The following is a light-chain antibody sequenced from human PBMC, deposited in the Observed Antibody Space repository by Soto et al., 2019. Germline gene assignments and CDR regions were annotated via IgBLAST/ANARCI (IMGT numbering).Light chain of an antibody. J-gene: IGKJ3*01. Sequence: EIVLTQSPGTLSLSPGERATLSCRASQSVSSSYLAWYQQKPGQAPRLLIYGASSRATGIPDRFSGSGSGTDFTLTISRLEPEDFAVYYCQQYGRSLRLTFGPGTKVDIK. CDR1: QSVSSSY. V-gene: IGKV3-20*01. CDR3: QQYGRSLRLT. CDR2: GAS.